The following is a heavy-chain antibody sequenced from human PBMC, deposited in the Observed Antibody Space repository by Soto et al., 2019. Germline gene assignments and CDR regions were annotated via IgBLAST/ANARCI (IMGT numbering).Heavy chain of an antibody. D-gene: IGHD3-9*01. CDR1: AFTFSSYA. V-gene: IGHV3-30-3*01. J-gene: IGHJ4*02. Sequence: GGSLSLSCAASAFTFSSYAMHWIRPAPGKGLEWLAVISFDGNIIQYADSVKGRFIISRDNSKNTLYLQMNSLRGDDTAVYYCARTFDTITYYFDYWGQGTLVTVSS. CDR2: ISFDGNII. CDR3: ARTFDTITYYFDY.